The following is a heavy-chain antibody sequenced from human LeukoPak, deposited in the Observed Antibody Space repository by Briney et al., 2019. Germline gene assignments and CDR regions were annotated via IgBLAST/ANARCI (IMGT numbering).Heavy chain of an antibody. CDR2: ISNRGRT. CDR1: GGSISTADYY. CDR3: ARGEWLVRVRRVWYFDY. J-gene: IGHJ4*02. V-gene: IGHV4-31*03. D-gene: IGHD6-19*01. Sequence: PSQTLSLTCTVSGGSISTADYYWSWIRQHPGKGLEWIGYISNRGRTYYNPSLKSRITISVDTSKNQFSLKLSSVTAADTAVYYCARGEWLVRVRRVWYFDYWGQGTLVTVSS.